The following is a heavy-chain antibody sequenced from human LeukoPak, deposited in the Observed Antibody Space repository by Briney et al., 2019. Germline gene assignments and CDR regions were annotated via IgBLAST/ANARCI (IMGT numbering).Heavy chain of an antibody. CDR2: IIPILGIA. D-gene: IGHD2-15*01. CDR3: ARDPTGYCSGGSCYSGPVDY. Sequence: SVKVSCKASGYTFTGYYMHWVRQAPGQGLEWMGRIIPILGIANYAQKFQGRVTITADKSTSTAYMELSSLRSEDTAVYYCARDPTGYCSGGSCYSGPVDYWGQGTLVTVSS. CDR1: GYTFTGYY. V-gene: IGHV1-69*04. J-gene: IGHJ4*02.